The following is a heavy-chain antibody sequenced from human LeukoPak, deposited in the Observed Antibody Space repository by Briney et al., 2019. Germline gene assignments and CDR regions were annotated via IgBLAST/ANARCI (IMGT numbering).Heavy chain of an antibody. Sequence: GGSLRLSCAASGFPFSSYAMSWVRQSPGKGLEWVSAISGGNGNTYYAYYADSVRGRLTISRDSSKNTLYLQMNGLRAEDTAVYYCAKFYDILTGYFDYWGQGTLVTVSS. CDR3: AKFYDILTGYFDY. D-gene: IGHD3-9*01. J-gene: IGHJ4*02. CDR2: ISGGNGNTYYA. CDR1: GFPFSSYA. V-gene: IGHV3-23*01.